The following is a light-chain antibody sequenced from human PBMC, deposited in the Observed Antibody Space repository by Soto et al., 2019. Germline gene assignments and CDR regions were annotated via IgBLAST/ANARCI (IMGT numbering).Light chain of an antibody. CDR1: QSVSRY. CDR3: QQRSNWPIT. Sequence: EIVLTQSPATLSLSPGERATLSCRASQSVSRYLAWYQQKPGQAPRLLIYDASNRATGIPARFSGSGSGTDFTLPITSLEPEDFAVYYCQQRSNWPITFGQGTRLDIK. J-gene: IGKJ5*01. CDR2: DAS. V-gene: IGKV3-11*01.